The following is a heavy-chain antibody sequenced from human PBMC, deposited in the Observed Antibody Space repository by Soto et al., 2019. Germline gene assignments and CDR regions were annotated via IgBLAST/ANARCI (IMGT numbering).Heavy chain of an antibody. D-gene: IGHD2-15*01. CDR3: ARQEDIVIRGYYYGMDV. CDR1: GYSFTSYW. Sequence: PGESLKISCKGSGYSFTSYWISWVRQMPGKGLEWMGRIDPSDSYTNYSPSFQGHVTISADKSISTAYLQWSSLKASDTAMYYCARQEDIVIRGYYYGMDVWGQGTTVTSP. CDR2: IDPSDSYT. J-gene: IGHJ6*02. V-gene: IGHV5-10-1*01.